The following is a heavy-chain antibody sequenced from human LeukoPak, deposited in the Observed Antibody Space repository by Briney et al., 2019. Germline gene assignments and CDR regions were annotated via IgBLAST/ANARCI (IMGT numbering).Heavy chain of an antibody. CDR1: EFTFNTYG. V-gene: IGHV3-48*01. CDR2: ISSSSTTT. D-gene: IGHD3-10*01. Sequence: PGESLRLSCAASEFTFNTYGMNWVRQAPGKGLEWVSHISSSSTTTYYADSVKGRFTISRDNAKNSLYLQMDSLRVEDTAVYYCARSSTFGGFDPWGRGTLVTVSS. CDR3: ARSSTFGGFDP. J-gene: IGHJ5*02.